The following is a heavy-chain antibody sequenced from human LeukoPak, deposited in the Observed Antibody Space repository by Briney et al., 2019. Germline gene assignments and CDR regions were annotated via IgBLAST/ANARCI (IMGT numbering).Heavy chain of an antibody. V-gene: IGHV1-69*04. D-gene: IGHD2-2*01. J-gene: IGHJ5*02. CDR3: ARDNDYQLLASWFDP. CDR2: IIPILGIT. Sequence: ASVKVSCKASGGTFSSYAISWVRQAPGQGLEWMGRIIPILGITTYAQKFQGRVTISADKSTTTAYMELSSLRSEDTAVYFCARDNDYQLLASWFDPGAREPWSPSPQ. CDR1: GGTFSSYA.